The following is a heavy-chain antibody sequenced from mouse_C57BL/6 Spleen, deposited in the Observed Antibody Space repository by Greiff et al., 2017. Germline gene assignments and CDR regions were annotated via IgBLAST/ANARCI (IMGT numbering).Heavy chain of an antibody. CDR2: LNPGSGGT. D-gene: IGHD2-5*01. J-gene: IGHJ3*01. CDR3: ARSYYSNYVGFAS. V-gene: IGHV1-54*01. Sequence: VQLQQSGAELVRPGTSVQVSCKASGYAITNSLTEWVKQRTGQGLEWIGVLNPGSGGTNYHEKCKGKATLTADKSSSTAYMQLSSLTSEDSAVYFCARSYYSNYVGFASWGPGALVPVSA. CDR1: GYAITNSL.